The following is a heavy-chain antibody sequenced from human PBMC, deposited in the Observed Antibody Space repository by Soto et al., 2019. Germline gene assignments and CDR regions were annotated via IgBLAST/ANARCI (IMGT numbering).Heavy chain of an antibody. D-gene: IGHD5-18*01. J-gene: IGHJ6*02. CDR3: ARDEKVGTAMGDYYYGMDV. V-gene: IGHV3-30-3*01. CDR1: GFTFSSYA. Sequence: GGSLRLSCAASGFTFSSYAMHWVRQAPGKGLDWVAVISYDGSNKYYADSVKGRFTISRDNSKNTLYLQMNSLRAEDTAVYYCARDEKVGTAMGDYYYGMDVWGQGTTVTVSS. CDR2: ISYDGSNK.